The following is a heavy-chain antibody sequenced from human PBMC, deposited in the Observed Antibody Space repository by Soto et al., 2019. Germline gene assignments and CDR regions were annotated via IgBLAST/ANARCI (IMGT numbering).Heavy chain of an antibody. V-gene: IGHV3-74*01. Sequence: PGGSLRLSCAASGFTFSSYWMHWVRQAPGKGLVWVSRINSDGSSTNYADSVKGRFTISRDNSKNTLYLQMNSLRAEDTAVYYCAKDSCYRPPDKGKHGNDAFDIWGQGTMVTVSS. CDR1: GFTFSSYW. CDR2: INSDGSST. D-gene: IGHD2-15*01. CDR3: AKDSCYRPPDKGKHGNDAFDI. J-gene: IGHJ3*02.